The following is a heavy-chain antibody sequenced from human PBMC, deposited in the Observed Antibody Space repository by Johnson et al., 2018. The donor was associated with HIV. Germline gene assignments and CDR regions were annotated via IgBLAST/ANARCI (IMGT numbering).Heavy chain of an antibody. CDR2: IYSGGST. V-gene: IGHV3-66*03. Sequence: EVQLVESGGGLIQPGGSLRLSCAASGFTVSSNYMSWVRQAPGKGLDWVSVIYSGGSTYYADSLKDRFTISRDDSKNTLYLQMNSLRPDDSAVYYCARDRWLGDAFDIWGQGTMVTVSS. D-gene: IGHD6-19*01. CDR3: ARDRWLGDAFDI. J-gene: IGHJ3*02. CDR1: GFTVSSNY.